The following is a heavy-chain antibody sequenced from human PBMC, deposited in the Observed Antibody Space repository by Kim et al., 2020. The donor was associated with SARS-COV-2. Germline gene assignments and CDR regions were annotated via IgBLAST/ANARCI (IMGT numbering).Heavy chain of an antibody. J-gene: IGHJ6*02. CDR2: FDPEDGET. CDR1: GYTLTELS. D-gene: IGHD6-13*01. V-gene: IGHV1-24*01. CDR3: ATHAPYSSSWYYYYYGMDV. Sequence: ASVKVSCKVSGYTLTELSMHWVRQAPGKGLEWMGGFDPEDGETIYAQKFQDRVTMTEDTSTDTAYMELSSLRSEDTAVYYCATHAPYSSSWYYYYYGMDVWGQGTTVTVSS.